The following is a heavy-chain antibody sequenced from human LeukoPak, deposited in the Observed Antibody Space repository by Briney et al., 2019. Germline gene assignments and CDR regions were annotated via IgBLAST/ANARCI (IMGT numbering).Heavy chain of an antibody. CDR1: GFPFSSYA. CDR2: ISSSGSTI. CDR3: ARPMTYYYGSDV. J-gene: IGHJ6*02. D-gene: IGHD3-10*01. V-gene: IGHV3-48*03. Sequence: GGSLRLSCAVSGFPFSSYAMSWVRQAPGKGLEWVSYISSSGSTIYYADSVKGRFTISRDNAKNSLYLQMNSLRAEDTAVYYCARPMTYYYGSDVWGQGTTVTVSS.